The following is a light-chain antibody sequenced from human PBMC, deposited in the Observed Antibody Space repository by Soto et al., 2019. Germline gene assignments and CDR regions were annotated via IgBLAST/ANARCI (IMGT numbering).Light chain of an antibody. CDR2: SAS. CDR3: QQRYAWPT. V-gene: IGKV3-11*01. Sequence: EIVLTQSPATLSLSPGDRATLSCRASQNISKSFAWYQQKHGQSPRLLIYSASNRATGIPARFSGSGSGTDFTLAIRSLEPEDLAVYYCQQRYAWPTFRGGTKVA. CDR1: QNISKS. J-gene: IGKJ4*01.